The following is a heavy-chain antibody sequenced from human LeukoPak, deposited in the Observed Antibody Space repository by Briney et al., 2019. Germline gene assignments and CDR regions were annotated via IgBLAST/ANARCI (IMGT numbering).Heavy chain of an antibody. D-gene: IGHD3-10*01. CDR2: ISSGGSTV. CDR3: ARGGSFVEY. V-gene: IGHV3-48*03. J-gene: IGHJ4*02. Sequence: PGGSLRLSCAASGFTFSNYEMHWVRRAPGKGLEWVSYISSGGSTVYYADSVKGRFTVSRDNAKNSLYLQMSSLRAEDTAVHYCARGGSFVEYWGQGTLVSVSS. CDR1: GFTFSNYE.